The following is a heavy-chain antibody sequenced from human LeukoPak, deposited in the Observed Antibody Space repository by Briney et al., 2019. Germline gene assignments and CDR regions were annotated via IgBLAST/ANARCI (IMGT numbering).Heavy chain of an antibody. J-gene: IGHJ3*02. Sequence: PGESLRLSCAASGFTFSSYAMHWVRQAPGKGLEWVSAISDSGGSTYYADSVKGRFTISRDNSKNTLHLQMNSLRAEDTAVYYCAKYGMVVVPTDPDIDGFDIWGKGTMVTVSS. CDR2: ISDSGGST. V-gene: IGHV3-23*01. CDR3: AKYGMVVVPTDPDIDGFDI. CDR1: GFTFSSYA. D-gene: IGHD2-2*01.